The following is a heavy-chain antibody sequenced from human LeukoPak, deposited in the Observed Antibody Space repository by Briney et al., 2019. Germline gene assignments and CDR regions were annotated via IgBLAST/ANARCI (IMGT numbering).Heavy chain of an antibody. CDR2: IIPILGIA. CDR3: ARDRVPSTFVNWFDP. J-gene: IGHJ5*02. CDR1: GYTFTSYD. V-gene: IGHV1-69*04. D-gene: IGHD1-1*01. Sequence: ASVKVSCKASGYTFTSYDINWVRQAPGQGLEWMGRIIPILGIANYAQKFQGRVTITADKSTSTAYMELSSLRSEDTAVYYCARDRVPSTFVNWFDPWGQGTLVTVSS.